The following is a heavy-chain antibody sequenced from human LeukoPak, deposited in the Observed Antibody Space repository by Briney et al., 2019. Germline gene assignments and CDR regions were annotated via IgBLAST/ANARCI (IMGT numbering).Heavy chain of an antibody. CDR2: IYFRGST. V-gene: IGHV4-39*01. CDR1: GGSISSSSYY. Sequence: SETLSLTCTVSGGSISSSSYYWGWIRQPPGKGLEWIGSIYFRGSTYYNPSLKSRVTISVDTSKNQFSLRLSSVTAADTAVYYCARLGYSSGNWFDPWGQGTLVTVSS. J-gene: IGHJ5*02. CDR3: ARLGYSSGNWFDP. D-gene: IGHD6-19*01.